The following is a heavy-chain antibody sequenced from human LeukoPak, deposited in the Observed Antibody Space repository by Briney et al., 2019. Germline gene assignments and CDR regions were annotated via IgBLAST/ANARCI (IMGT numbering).Heavy chain of an antibody. V-gene: IGHV4-30-4*08. Sequence: SQTLSLTCTVSGGSISSGDYYWSWIRQPPGKGLEWIGYIYYSGSTYYNPSLKSRVTISVDTSKSQFSLKLSSVTAADTAVYYCAREVTIFGVVAHYMDVWGKGTTVTVSS. J-gene: IGHJ6*03. CDR1: GGSISSGDYY. D-gene: IGHD3-3*01. CDR2: IYYSGST. CDR3: AREVTIFGVVAHYMDV.